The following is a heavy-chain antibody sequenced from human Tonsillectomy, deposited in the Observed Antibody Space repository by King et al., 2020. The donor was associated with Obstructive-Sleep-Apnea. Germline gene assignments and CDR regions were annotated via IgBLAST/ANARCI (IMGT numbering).Heavy chain of an antibody. CDR1: GFSFSGYW. V-gene: IGHV3-7*03. CDR3: ARDGFFDY. J-gene: IGHJ4*02. CDR2: INREGSEK. Sequence: VQLVESGGGLVQPGGSLRLSCAASGFSFSGYWMSWVRQAPGKGLEWVSNINREGSEKNYVDSVKGRFTISRDNAKNSLYLQLNSLRVEDTAVYYCARDGFFDYWGQGTLVTVSS.